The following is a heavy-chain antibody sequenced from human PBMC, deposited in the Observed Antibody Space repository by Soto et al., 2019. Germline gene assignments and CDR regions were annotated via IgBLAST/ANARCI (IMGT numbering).Heavy chain of an antibody. V-gene: IGHV3-48*02. Sequence: EVQLVESGGGLVQPGGSLRLSCAASGFTFSSYSMNWVRQAPGKGLEWVSYISSSSSTIYYADSVKGRFTISRDNAKNSLYLQMNSLRDEDTAVYYCARGAPLYLYCSGGSCYFDYWGQGTLVTVSS. CDR2: ISSSSSTI. J-gene: IGHJ4*02. CDR1: GFTFSSYS. CDR3: ARGAPLYLYCSGGSCYFDY. D-gene: IGHD2-15*01.